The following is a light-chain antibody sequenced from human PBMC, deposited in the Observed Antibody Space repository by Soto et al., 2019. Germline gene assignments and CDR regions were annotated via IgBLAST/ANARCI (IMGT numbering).Light chain of an antibody. J-gene: IGKJ1*01. V-gene: IGKV1-5*03. CDR2: KAS. Sequence: DLPMTQSPSTLSASVGDRVTITCRASQSISSWLAWYQQKPGKAPKVLIYKASTLESGVPSRFSGSGSGTEFTLTISSLQPDDFATDYCQQSNSSPWTFGQGTKVEIK. CDR3: QQSNSSPWT. CDR1: QSISSW.